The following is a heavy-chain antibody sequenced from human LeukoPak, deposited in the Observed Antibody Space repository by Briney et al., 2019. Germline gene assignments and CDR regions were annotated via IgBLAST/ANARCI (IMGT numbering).Heavy chain of an antibody. CDR1: GYTFTSYG. CDR2: ISGSGGST. Sequence: SCKASGYTFTSYGMSWVRPAPGKGLEWVSAISGSGGSTYYADSVKGRFTISRDSSKNTLYLQMNSLRAEDTAVYYCAKLNGGYYDSSGYYRGFDYWGQGTLVTVSS. CDR3: AKLNGGYYDSSGYYRGFDY. D-gene: IGHD3-22*01. V-gene: IGHV3-23*01. J-gene: IGHJ4*02.